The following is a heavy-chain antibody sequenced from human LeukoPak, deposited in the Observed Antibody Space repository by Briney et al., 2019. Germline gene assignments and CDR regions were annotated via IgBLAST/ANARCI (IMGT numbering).Heavy chain of an antibody. D-gene: IGHD3-22*01. J-gene: IGHJ3*02. CDR3: ARDRSDADDSSGYYFFSAFDI. CDR1: GFTFSSYS. Sequence: GGSLRLSCAASGFTFSSYSMNWVRQAPGKGLEWVSYISSSSSTIYYADSVKGRFTISRDNAKNSLYLQMNSLRAEDTAVYYCARDRSDADDSSGYYFFSAFDIWGQGTMVTVSS. V-gene: IGHV3-48*01. CDR2: ISSSSSTI.